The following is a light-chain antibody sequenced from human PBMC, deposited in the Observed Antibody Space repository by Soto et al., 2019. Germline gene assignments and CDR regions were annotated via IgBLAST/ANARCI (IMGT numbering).Light chain of an antibody. Sequence: QSALTQPASVSGSPGQSIAVSCTGTSSDVGSNDYVSWYQHHPGKAPQLIIYDVNNRPSGVSDRFSGSKSGNTASLTISGLQAEDEADYYCSSYTSFNSVVFGGGTQLTVL. CDR1: SSDVGSNDY. CDR2: DVN. CDR3: SSYTSFNSVV. J-gene: IGLJ3*02. V-gene: IGLV2-14*03.